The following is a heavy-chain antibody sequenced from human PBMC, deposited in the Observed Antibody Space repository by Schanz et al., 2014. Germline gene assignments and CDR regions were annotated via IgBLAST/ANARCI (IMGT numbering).Heavy chain of an antibody. CDR2: ISSSSSTR. CDR1: GFTFSSYS. CDR3: VRDSFFAFDY. D-gene: IGHD3-3*01. Sequence: EVQLVESGGGLVQPGGSLRLSCAASGFTFSSYSMNWVRQAPGKGLEWVSYISSSSSTRYYADSMKGRFTVSRDNAENALYLQMNTLRAEDTAVYYCVRDSFFAFDYWGQGTLVTVSS. J-gene: IGHJ4*02. V-gene: IGHV3-48*01.